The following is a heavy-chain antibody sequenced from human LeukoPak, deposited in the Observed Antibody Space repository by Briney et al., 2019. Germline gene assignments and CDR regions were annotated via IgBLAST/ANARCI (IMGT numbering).Heavy chain of an antibody. J-gene: IGHJ3*02. Sequence: PGGSLRLSCAASGFRFSNAWMSWVRQAPGKGLEWVGRIKSQSEGGTPDYAAPVEGRFTISRDDSKNTLYLHMNSLKTEDTAVYFCTVDNDIVTGYYRGAFDIWGQGTEVTVS. V-gene: IGHV3-15*01. CDR1: GFRFSNAW. D-gene: IGHD3-9*01. CDR2: IKSQSEGGTP. CDR3: TVDNDIVTGYYRGAFDI.